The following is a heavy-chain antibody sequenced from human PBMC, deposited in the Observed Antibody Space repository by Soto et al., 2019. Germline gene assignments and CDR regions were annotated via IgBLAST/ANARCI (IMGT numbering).Heavy chain of an antibody. CDR2: IIPIFGTA. Sequence: QVQLVQSGAEVKKPGSSVKVSCKASGGNFASYAIFWVRQAPGQGLEWMGGIIPIFGTATYAQKFQGRVTIKADKPTNTAYIEMNSLRFEDTAVYYCARSEGGYFYGMDVWGQGTTVTVSS. V-gene: IGHV1-69*06. CDR1: GGNFASYA. J-gene: IGHJ6*02. CDR3: ARSEGGYFYGMDV. D-gene: IGHD3-9*01.